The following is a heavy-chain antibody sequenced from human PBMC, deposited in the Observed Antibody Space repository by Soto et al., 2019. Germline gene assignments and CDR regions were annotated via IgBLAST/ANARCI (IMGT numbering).Heavy chain of an antibody. CDR3: ARSPSSFGVGYYYGMDV. CDR2: IYYSGST. CDR1: GASISSGDYF. J-gene: IGHJ6*02. V-gene: IGHV4-31*03. Sequence: PSETLSLTCTVSGASISSGDYFWSWIRQHPGKGLEWIGYIYYSGSTYYNPSLKSRVTISVDTSKNQFSLKLSSVTAADTAVYYCARSPSSFGVGYYYGMDVWGQGTTVTVSS. D-gene: IGHD3-3*01.